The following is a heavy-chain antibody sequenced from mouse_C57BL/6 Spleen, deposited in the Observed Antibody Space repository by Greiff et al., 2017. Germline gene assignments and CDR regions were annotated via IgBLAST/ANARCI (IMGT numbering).Heavy chain of an antibody. CDR1: GYTFTSYW. Sequence: VQLQQPGAELVMPGASVKLSCKASGYTFTSYWMHWVKQRPGQGLEWIGEIDPSDSYTNYNQKFKGKSTLTVDKSSSTAYMQLSRLTSEGSAVYYCARSPIRGDCDVWGTGTTVTVSS. CDR3: ARSPIRGDCDV. J-gene: IGHJ1*03. V-gene: IGHV1-69*01. CDR2: IDPSDSYT.